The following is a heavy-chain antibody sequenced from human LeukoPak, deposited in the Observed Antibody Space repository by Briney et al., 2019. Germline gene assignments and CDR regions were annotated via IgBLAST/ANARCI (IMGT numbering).Heavy chain of an antibody. CDR2: IKSKTDGGTA. J-gene: IGHJ4*02. CDR1: GFTFSNAW. CDR3: TTDRVPITMVREDY. V-gene: IGHV3-15*01. D-gene: IGHD3-10*01. Sequence: GGSLRLSCAASGFTFSNAWMSWVRQAPGKGLEWVGRIKSKTDGGTADYAAPVKGRFTISRDDSKNTLYLQMNSLKTEDTAVYYCTTDRVPITMVREDYWGQGTLVTVSS.